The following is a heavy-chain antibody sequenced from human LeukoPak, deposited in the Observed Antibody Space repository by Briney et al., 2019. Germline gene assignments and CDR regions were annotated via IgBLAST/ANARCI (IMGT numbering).Heavy chain of an antibody. V-gene: IGHV3-23*01. CDR2: ISGSGGST. Sequence: GGSLRLSCAASGFTFSSYAMSWVRQAPGKGLEWVSAISGSGGSTYYADSVKGRFTISRDNAKNSLYLQMNSLRAEDTALYYCARDIITMIDYWGQGTLVTVSS. CDR1: GFTFSSYA. CDR3: ARDIITMIDY. J-gene: IGHJ4*02. D-gene: IGHD3-22*01.